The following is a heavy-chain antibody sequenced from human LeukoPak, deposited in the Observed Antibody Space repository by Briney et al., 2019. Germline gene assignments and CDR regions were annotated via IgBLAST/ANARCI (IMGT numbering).Heavy chain of an antibody. CDR2: ISWNSGST. D-gene: IGHD6-19*01. CDR1: GFTFDDYA. CDR3: AKDSGIAVGGAFDI. V-gene: IGHV3-9*03. J-gene: IGHJ3*02. Sequence: GGSLRLSCAASGFTFDDYAMHWVRQAPGKGLEWVSGISWNSGSTGYADSVKGRFTISRDNAKNSLYLQMNSLRAEDMALYYCAKDSGIAVGGAFDIWGQGTMVTVSS.